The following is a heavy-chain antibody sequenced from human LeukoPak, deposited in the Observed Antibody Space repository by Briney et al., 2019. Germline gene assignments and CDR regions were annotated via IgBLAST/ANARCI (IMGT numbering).Heavy chain of an antibody. CDR2: IIPIFGTA. CDR3: ATSLYSNYYYYMDV. J-gene: IGHJ6*03. CDR1: GCTFSSYA. Sequence: ASVTVSFKSSGCTFSSYAISWVRQAPGQGLEWMGGIIPIFGTANYAQKFQGRVTITTDESTSTAYMELSSLRSEDTAVYYCATSLYSNYYYYMDVWGKGTTVTVSS. V-gene: IGHV1-69*05. D-gene: IGHD4-11*01.